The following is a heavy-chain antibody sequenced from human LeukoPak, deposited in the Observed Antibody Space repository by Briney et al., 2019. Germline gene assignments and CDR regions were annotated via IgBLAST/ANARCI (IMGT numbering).Heavy chain of an antibody. D-gene: IGHD1-26*01. CDR3: ARIIGISGTYPTDY. CDR1: GFTFCTYS. V-gene: IGHV3-21*06. Sequence: GGSLRLSCAASGFTFCTYSMNCVREAPGRGLEWVSSISSTSTYIYYADSMKGRFIISRDNARNSLYLEMNSLRAEDTAVYYCARIIGISGTYPTDYWGQGTLVTVSS. J-gene: IGHJ4*02. CDR2: ISSTSTYI.